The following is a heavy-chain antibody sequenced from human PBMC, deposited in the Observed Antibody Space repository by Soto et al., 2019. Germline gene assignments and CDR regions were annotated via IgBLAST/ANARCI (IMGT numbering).Heavy chain of an antibody. CDR2: IYYSGST. CDR1: GGSISSYY. Sequence: SETLSLTCTVSGGSISSYYWSWIRQPPGKGLEWIGYIYYSGSTNYNPSLKSRVTISVDTSKNQFSLKLSSVTAADTAVYYCARTTIFGVVITGYYYSMDVWGKGTTVTVSS. J-gene: IGHJ6*03. V-gene: IGHV4-59*13. D-gene: IGHD3-3*01. CDR3: ARTTIFGVVITGYYYSMDV.